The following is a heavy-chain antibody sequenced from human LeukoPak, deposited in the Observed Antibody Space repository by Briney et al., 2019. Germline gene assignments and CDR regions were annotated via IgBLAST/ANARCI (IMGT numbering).Heavy chain of an antibody. D-gene: IGHD2-2*01. CDR3: ARARVVPDGGGAYYYYGMDV. J-gene: IGHJ6*02. Sequence: ASVKVSCKASGGTFSSYAISWVRQAPGQGLEWMGRIIPILGIANYAQKFQGRVTITADKSTSTAYMELSSLRSEDTAVYYCARARVVPDGGGAYYYYGMDVWGQGTTVTVSS. CDR1: GGTFSSYA. V-gene: IGHV1-69*04. CDR2: IIPILGIA.